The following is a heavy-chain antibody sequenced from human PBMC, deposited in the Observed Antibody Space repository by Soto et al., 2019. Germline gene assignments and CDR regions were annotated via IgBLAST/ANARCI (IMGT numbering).Heavy chain of an antibody. D-gene: IGHD3-3*01. CDR1: GFTFSSYA. Sequence: EVQLLESGGGLVQPGGSLRLSCAASGFTFSSYAMSWVRQAPGKRLEWVSAISGSGGSTYYADSVKGRFTISRDNSKNTLYLKMNSLRAEDTAVYYCAKLRFLDGRREHWGQGTLVTVSS. V-gene: IGHV3-23*01. CDR3: AKLRFLDGRREH. J-gene: IGHJ1*01. CDR2: ISGSGGST.